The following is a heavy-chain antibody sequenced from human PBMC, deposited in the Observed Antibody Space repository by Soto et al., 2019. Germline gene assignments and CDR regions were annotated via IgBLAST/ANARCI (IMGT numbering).Heavy chain of an antibody. D-gene: IGHD3-10*01. V-gene: IGHV1-8*01. J-gene: IGHJ4*02. CDR3: ARGRSSGSYYLFDY. CDR1: GNTFTSYD. CDR2: INPNSGNI. Sequence: ASVKVSCKASGNTFTSYDINWVRQATGHGLEWMGWINPNSGNIGYAQKFQGRVTMTRYTAIRTAYMEVSRLRSDDTAVYYCARGRSSGSYYLFDYWGQGXLVTVYS.